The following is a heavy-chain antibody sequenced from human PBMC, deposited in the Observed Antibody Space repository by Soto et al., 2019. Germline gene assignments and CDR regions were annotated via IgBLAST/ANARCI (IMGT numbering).Heavy chain of an antibody. D-gene: IGHD1-26*01. V-gene: IGHV3-11*06. CDR3: ARVEYSGSYRGSRFDP. J-gene: IGHJ5*02. Sequence: PGGSLRLSCAASGFTFSDYYMSWIRQAPGKGLEWVSYISSSSSYTNYADSVKGRFTISRDNAKNSLYLQMNSLRAEDTAVYYCARVEYSGSYRGSRFDPWGQGTLVTVSS. CDR1: GFTFSDYY. CDR2: ISSSSSYT.